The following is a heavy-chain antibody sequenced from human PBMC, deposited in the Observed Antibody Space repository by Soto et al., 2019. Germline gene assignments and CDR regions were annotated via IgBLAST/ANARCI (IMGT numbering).Heavy chain of an antibody. CDR1: GGTFSSYA. J-gene: IGHJ6*02. D-gene: IGHD3-10*01. CDR3: ASGDLWFGESYGMDV. V-gene: IGHV1-69*06. Sequence: ASVKVSCEACGGTFSSYAISWVRQAPGQGLEWMGGIIPIFGTANYAQKFQGRVTITADKSTSTAYMELSSLRSEDTAVYYCASGDLWFGESYGMDVWGQGTTVTVSS. CDR2: IIPIFGTA.